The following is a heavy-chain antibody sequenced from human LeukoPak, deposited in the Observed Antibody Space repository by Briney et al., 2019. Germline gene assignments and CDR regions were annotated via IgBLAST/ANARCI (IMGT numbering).Heavy chain of an antibody. CDR2: IWYDGSNE. Sequence: GTSLRLSCAASGFTFTHYAMNWVRQAPGKGLEWVAVIWYDGSNEYYADSVKGRFSISRDNSKNTLYLQMNSLRAEDTAVYYCARGSLWLRARDGMDVWGQGTTVTVSS. CDR1: GFTFTHYA. CDR3: ARGSLWLRARDGMDV. D-gene: IGHD5-12*01. J-gene: IGHJ6*02. V-gene: IGHV3-33*08.